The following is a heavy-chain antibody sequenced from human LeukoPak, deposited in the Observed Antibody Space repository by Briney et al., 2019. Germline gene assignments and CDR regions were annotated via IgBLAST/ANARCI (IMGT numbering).Heavy chain of an antibody. CDR1: GGSISTYY. D-gene: IGHD5-12*01. CDR3: ARMGGYSGYATH. Sequence: SETLSLTCTVSGGSISTYYWSWIRQPPGKGLEWIGYIHYSGTTNYNPSLKNRVTISLDTSKNQFSLNLSSVTAADTAVYYCARMGGYSGYATHWGQGTLVTVSS. V-gene: IGHV4-59*08. J-gene: IGHJ4*02. CDR2: IHYSGTT.